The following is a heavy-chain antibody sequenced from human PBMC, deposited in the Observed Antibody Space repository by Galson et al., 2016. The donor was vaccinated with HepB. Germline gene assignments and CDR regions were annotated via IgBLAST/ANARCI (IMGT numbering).Heavy chain of an antibody. CDR2: INGDGSQG. V-gene: IGHV3-7*01. Sequence: SLRLSCAVSGFTFSAYWMCWVRQAPGKGLEWVGDINGDGSQGSYVDSVKGRFTISRDNAKNSLYLQVNGLRAEDTAVYYCARSSGSHGTLGMDVWGQGTTVTVSS. D-gene: IGHD2-15*01. CDR3: ARSSGSHGTLGMDV. CDR1: GFTFSAYW. J-gene: IGHJ6*02.